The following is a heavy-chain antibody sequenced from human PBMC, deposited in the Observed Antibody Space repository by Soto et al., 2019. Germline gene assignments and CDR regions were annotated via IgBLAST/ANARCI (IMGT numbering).Heavy chain of an antibody. J-gene: IGHJ4*02. Sequence: SETLSLTCTVSGGSISSGDYYWSWIRQPPGKGLEWIGYIYYSGSTNYNPSLKSRVTISVDTSKNQFSLKLSSVTAADTAVYYCARAASIVDYFGYWGQGTLVTVSS. V-gene: IGHV4-61*08. CDR1: GGSISSGDYY. CDR2: IYYSGST. CDR3: ARAASIVDYFGY. D-gene: IGHD3-16*02.